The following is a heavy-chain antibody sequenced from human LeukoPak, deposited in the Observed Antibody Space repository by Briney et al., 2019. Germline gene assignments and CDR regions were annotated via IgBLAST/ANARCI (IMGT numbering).Heavy chain of an antibody. V-gene: IGHV3-21*01. Sequence: GGSLRLSCAASGFAFSSYSMNWVRQAPGKGLEWVSSISSSSSYIYYADSVKGRFTISRDNAKNSLYLQMNSLRAEDTAVYYCARARIAVAGTHFDYWGQGTLVTVSS. CDR2: ISSSSSYI. J-gene: IGHJ4*02. D-gene: IGHD6-19*01. CDR3: ARARIAVAGTHFDY. CDR1: GFAFSSYS.